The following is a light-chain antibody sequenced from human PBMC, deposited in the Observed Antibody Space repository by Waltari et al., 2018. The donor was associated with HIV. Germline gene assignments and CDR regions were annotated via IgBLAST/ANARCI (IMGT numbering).Light chain of an antibody. CDR2: KAS. CDR3: QQYDSYPYT. CDR1: QSISRW. Sequence: DIQMTQSPATQSASVGPRVTITCRASQSISRWLVWYHQKPGKAPKVLIYKASSLENGVLSRFSGSGSGTEFTLTISSLQSDDLGTYYCQQYDSYPYTFGQGTKLEIK. V-gene: IGKV1-5*03. J-gene: IGKJ2*01.